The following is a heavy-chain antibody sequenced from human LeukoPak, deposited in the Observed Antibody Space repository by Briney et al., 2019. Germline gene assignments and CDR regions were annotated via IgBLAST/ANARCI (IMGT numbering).Heavy chain of an antibody. V-gene: IGHV4-59*08. CDR3: ARHRDILAGYAMEI. CDR1: GGSLKNYY. Sequence: SETLSLTCTVSGGSLKNYYWSWIRQSPGKGLEWLGYIYSPGSTSYNPSLRGRVTISLDTSKKQFSLKLRSVAATDTAIYYCARHRDILAGYAMEIWGQGTLVTVSS. J-gene: IGHJ4*02. D-gene: IGHD3-9*01. CDR2: IYSPGST.